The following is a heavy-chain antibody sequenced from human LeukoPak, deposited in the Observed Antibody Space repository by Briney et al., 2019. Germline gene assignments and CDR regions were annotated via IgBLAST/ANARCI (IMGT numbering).Heavy chain of an antibody. CDR1: GGSFSGYY. V-gene: IGHV4-34*01. J-gene: IGHJ5*02. Sequence: SETLSLACAVYGGSFSGYYWSWIRQPPGKGLEWIGEINHSGSTNYNPSLKSRVTISVDTSKNQFSLKLSSVTAADTAVYYCARGRRQHIVVVTTRGNWFDPWGQGTLVTVSS. D-gene: IGHD2-21*02. CDR3: ARGRRQHIVVVTTRGNWFDP. CDR2: INHSGST.